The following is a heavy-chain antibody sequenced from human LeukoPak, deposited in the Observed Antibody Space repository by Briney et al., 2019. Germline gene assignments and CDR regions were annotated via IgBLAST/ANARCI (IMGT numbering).Heavy chain of an antibody. CDR2: INWNGGST. CDR1: GFTFDDYG. Sequence: GGSLRLSCAASGFTFDDYGMSWVRQAPGMGLEWVSRINWNGGSTGYADSVKGRFTIFRDNAKNSLYLQMNSLRAEDTALYYCARVSDISVAAYFDYWGQGTLVTVSS. D-gene: IGHD6-19*01. V-gene: IGHV3-20*04. J-gene: IGHJ4*02. CDR3: ARVSDISVAAYFDY.